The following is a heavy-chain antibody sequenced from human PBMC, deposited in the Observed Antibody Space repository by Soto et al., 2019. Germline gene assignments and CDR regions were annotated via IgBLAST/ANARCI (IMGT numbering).Heavy chain of an antibody. J-gene: IGHJ4*02. V-gene: IGHV1-18*01. Sequence: ASVKVSCKASGYTFTSYGISWVRHAPGQGLEWMGWISTYNGNTKYAQKLQGRVTMTTDTSTSTAYMELRSLRSDDTAVFYCAREMVRGVGSDYWCQGTLVTVSS. CDR1: GYTFTSYG. CDR2: ISTYNGNT. D-gene: IGHD3-10*01. CDR3: AREMVRGVGSDY.